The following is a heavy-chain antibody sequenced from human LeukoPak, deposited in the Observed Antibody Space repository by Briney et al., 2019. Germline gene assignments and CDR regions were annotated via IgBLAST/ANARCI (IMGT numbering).Heavy chain of an antibody. V-gene: IGHV5-51*01. J-gene: IGHJ5*02. Sequence: GESLKISCKGSGYSFTSYWIGWVRQTPGKGLEWMGIIYPGDSDTRYSPSFQGQVTISADKSISTAYLQWSSLKASDTAMYYCARHFCSGGSCYFSWFDPWGQGTLVTVSS. CDR3: ARHFCSGGSCYFSWFDP. CDR1: GYSFTSYW. CDR2: IYPGDSDT. D-gene: IGHD2-15*01.